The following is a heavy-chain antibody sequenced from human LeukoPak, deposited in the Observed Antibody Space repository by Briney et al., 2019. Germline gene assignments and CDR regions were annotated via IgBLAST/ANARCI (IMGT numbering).Heavy chain of an antibody. CDR2: ISVSGHST. V-gene: IGHV3-23*01. J-gene: IGHJ4*02. Sequence: PGGSLRLSCAASGFTFSSYAMSWVRQAPGKGLEWVSDISVSGHSTYYADSVKGRFSISRDNSKNTLYLQMNSLRAEDTAVYYCAREKVVVAATTQYYFDYWGRGTLVTVS. CDR3: AREKVVVAATTQYYFDY. CDR1: GFTFSSYA. D-gene: IGHD2-15*01.